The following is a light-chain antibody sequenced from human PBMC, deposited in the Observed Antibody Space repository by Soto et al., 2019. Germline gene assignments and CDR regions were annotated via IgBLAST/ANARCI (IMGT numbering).Light chain of an antibody. CDR1: QRISTY. CDR2: AAS. J-gene: IGKJ1*01. V-gene: IGKV1-39*01. Sequence: DIQMTQSPSTLSAGVGDRVTITCRASQRISTYLNWYQQKPGKAPILLIYAASSLQSGVPSRFSGGGSGTDFTLTISTLQPEDFATYFWQLCYSSPRTFGQGTKVELK. CDR3: QLCYSSPRT.